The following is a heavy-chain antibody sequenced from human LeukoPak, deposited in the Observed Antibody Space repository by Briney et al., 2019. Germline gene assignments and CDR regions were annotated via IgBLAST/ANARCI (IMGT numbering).Heavy chain of an antibody. J-gene: IGHJ4*02. CDR3: ARGSEQWLVPLGYFDY. Sequence: GGSLRLSCAASGFTFSSYWMSWVRQAPGKGLEWVANIKQDGSEKYYVDSVKGRFTISRDNAKNSLYLQMNSLRAEDTAVYYCARGSEQWLVPLGYFDYWGQGTLVTVSS. V-gene: IGHV3-7*01. D-gene: IGHD6-19*01. CDR2: IKQDGSEK. CDR1: GFTFSSYW.